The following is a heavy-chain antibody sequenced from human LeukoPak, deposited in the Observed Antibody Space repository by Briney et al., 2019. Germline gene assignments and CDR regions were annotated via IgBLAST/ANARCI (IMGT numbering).Heavy chain of an antibody. CDR2: IYTADGT. CDR3: ARVGSGSYYPR. CDR1: GLTVNSTY. V-gene: IGHV3-53*01. Sequence: PGGSLRLSCAASGLTVNSTYMNWVRQAPGKGLEWVSVIYTADGTYYADSVKGRFTISRDNSKNTVFLQMNSLRAEDTAVYYCARVGSGSYYPRWGQGTLVTVSS. J-gene: IGHJ4*02. D-gene: IGHD1-26*01.